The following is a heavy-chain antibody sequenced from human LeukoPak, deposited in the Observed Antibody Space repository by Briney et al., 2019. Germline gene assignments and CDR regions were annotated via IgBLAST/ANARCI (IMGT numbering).Heavy chain of an antibody. J-gene: IGHJ4*02. D-gene: IGHD3-9*01. CDR3: AKVGDYDILTGYSYYFDY. Sequence: PGGSLRLSCAASGFTFSSYAMSWVRQAPGKGLEWVSAISGSGGSTYYADSVKGRFTISRDNSKNTLYLQMNSLRAEDTAVYYFAKVGDYDILTGYSYYFDYWGQGTLVTVSS. CDR1: GFTFSSYA. V-gene: IGHV3-23*01. CDR2: ISGSGGST.